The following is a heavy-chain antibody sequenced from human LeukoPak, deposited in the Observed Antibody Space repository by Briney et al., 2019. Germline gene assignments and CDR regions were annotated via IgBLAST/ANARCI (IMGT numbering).Heavy chain of an antibody. V-gene: IGHV3-9*01. CDR3: AKGYCSSTSCYHFDY. J-gene: IGHJ4*02. D-gene: IGHD2-2*01. CDR1: GFTFDDYA. Sequence: GRSLRLSCAASGFTFDDYAMHWVRQAPGKGLEWVSGISWNSGSIGYADSVKGRFTISRDNAKNSLYLQMNSLRAEDTALCYCAKGYCSSTSCYHFDYWGQGTLVTVSS. CDR2: ISWNSGSI.